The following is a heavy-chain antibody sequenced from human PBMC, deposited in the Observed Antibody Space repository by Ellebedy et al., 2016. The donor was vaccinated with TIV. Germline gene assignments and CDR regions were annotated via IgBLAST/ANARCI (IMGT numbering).Heavy chain of an antibody. CDR3: ARMTSRGFSTPAY. Sequence: SETLSLTXSVSHFAIRGGYYWGWIRPTPGKGLEWIGSMFHSGSTYYNPSLRSRVTMSVDTSKNQLSLKLTSVTAADTAIYYCARMTSRGFSTPAYWGQGTLVTVSS. CDR1: HFAIRGGYY. J-gene: IGHJ4*02. CDR2: MFHSGST. D-gene: IGHD5-12*01. V-gene: IGHV4-38-2*02.